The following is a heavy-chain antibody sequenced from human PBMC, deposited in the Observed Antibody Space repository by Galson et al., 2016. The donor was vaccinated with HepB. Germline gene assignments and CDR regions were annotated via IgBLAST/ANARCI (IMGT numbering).Heavy chain of an antibody. V-gene: IGHV3-74*01. Sequence: SLRLSCAASGFAFGSHWMHWVRQVPGKGLVWVSRINSDGTISHYADSVKGRFTISRDNAKNTLYLQMNSLRVEDTAVYYCGRDHSVVLTTAYNWFDPWGQGTLVTVSS. CDR2: INSDGTIS. CDR3: GRDHSVVLTTAYNWFDP. CDR1: GFAFGSHW. J-gene: IGHJ5*02. D-gene: IGHD4-23*01.